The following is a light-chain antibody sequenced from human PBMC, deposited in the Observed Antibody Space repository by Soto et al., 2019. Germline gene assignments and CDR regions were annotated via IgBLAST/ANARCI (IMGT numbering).Light chain of an antibody. CDR3: TSYAGSRNSV. V-gene: IGLV2-8*01. CDR2: EVN. Sequence: QSVLTQPPSASGSPGQSVTISCTGTSSDVGGYNSVSWYQQHPGRAPKLLIYEVNKRPSGVPDRFSASKSDNTASLTVSGLQAEDEADYYCTSYAGSRNSVFGGGTKLTVL. CDR1: SSDVGGYNS. J-gene: IGLJ3*02.